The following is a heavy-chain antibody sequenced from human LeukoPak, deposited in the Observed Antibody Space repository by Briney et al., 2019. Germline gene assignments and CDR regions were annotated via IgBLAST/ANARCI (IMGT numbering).Heavy chain of an antibody. D-gene: IGHD4-23*01. J-gene: IGHJ4*02. V-gene: IGHV1-69*05. CDR3: ARENLSSDYGGNSGCDY. Sequence: ASVKVSCKASGGTFSSYAISWVRQAPGQGLEWMGGIIPIFGTANYAQKFQGRVTITTDESTSTAYMELSSLRSEDTAVYYCARENLSSDYGGNSGCDYWGQGTLVTVSS. CDR2: IIPIFGTA. CDR1: GGTFSSYA.